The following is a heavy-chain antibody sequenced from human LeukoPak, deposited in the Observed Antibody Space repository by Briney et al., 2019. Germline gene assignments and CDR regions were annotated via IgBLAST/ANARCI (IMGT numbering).Heavy chain of an antibody. V-gene: IGHV1-8*01. Sequence: ASVKVSCMASGYTFTSYDINWVRQATGQGLEWMGLINPNSGNTGYAQKFQGRVTMTRNTSISTAYMERSSLRSEDTAVYYCARGGSRELQYSSSIFDYWGQGSLVTDSS. CDR2: INPNSGNT. D-gene: IGHD6-6*01. CDR1: GYTFTSYD. J-gene: IGHJ4*02. CDR3: ARGGSRELQYSSSIFDY.